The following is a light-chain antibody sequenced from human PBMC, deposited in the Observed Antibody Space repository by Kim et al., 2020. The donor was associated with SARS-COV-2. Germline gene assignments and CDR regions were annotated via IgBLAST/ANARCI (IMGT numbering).Light chain of an antibody. CDR3: HVWECTSGQWV. CDR1: NIESKG. J-gene: IGLJ3*02. V-gene: IGLV3-21*01. CDR2: YDR. Sequence: SYELTQPLSVSVAPGRTARISCEGNNIESKGANWCQQKPGQAPVLVIYYDRDRPSGIPERFSGSNSGNTATLTISRVEAGNEADYYCHVWECTSGQWVFGGGTQLTVL.